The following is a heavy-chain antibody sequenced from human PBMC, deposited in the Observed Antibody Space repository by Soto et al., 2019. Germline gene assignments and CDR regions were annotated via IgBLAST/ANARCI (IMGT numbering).Heavy chain of an antibody. J-gene: IGHJ4*02. CDR2: IMPVDGTT. D-gene: IGHD6-19*01. Sequence: QVQLVQSGAELKKPGSSVKVSCKSSGGTFSNHEISWVRQVPGQGLEWLGGIMPVDGTTNIAQSFHGRVTITADEATTTVFMELSSLSYEDTAVYYCARAHAPMAVAPYYFDYWGQGTLVTVSS. CDR1: GGTFSNHE. V-gene: IGHV1-69*01. CDR3: ARAHAPMAVAPYYFDY.